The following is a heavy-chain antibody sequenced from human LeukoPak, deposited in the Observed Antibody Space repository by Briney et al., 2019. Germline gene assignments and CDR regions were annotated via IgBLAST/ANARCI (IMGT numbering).Heavy chain of an antibody. CDR3: ARFYGAFANHWHFDL. D-gene: IGHD4-17*01. CDR2: MYGSGAT. J-gene: IGHJ2*01. Sequence: PGGSLRLSCVASEFKVSNNYMSWVRQAPGKGLEWVSDMYGSGATYYAASMNGRFTISRDNSKYPLYLQMNSLRGDDTAVYYCARFYGAFANHWHFDLWGRGTLVTVSS. V-gene: IGHV3-53*01. CDR1: EFKVSNNY.